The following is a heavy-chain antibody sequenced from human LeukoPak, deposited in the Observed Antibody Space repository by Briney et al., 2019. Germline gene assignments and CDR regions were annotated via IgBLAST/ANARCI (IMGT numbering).Heavy chain of an antibody. CDR1: GFTFSDYY. V-gene: IGHV3-11*04. Sequence: GGSLRLACAASGFTFSDYYMSWIRQAPGKGLEWLSYISSSSGTTTHYADSVKGRFTISRDNAKNSLHLQMNSLRAEDTAVYCCARVRGSYSVDYWGQGTLVTVSS. D-gene: IGHD1-26*01. CDR3: ARVRGSYSVDY. CDR2: ISSSSGTTT. J-gene: IGHJ4*02.